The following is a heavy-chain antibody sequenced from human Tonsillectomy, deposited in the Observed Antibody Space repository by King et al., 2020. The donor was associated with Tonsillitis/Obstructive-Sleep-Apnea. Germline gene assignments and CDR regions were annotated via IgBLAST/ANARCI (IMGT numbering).Heavy chain of an antibody. V-gene: IGHV2-5*02. J-gene: IGHJ5*02. CDR2: IYWDDDK. CDR1: GFSLSTSGVG. CDR3: AHMPPYYGILTGPITDNWFDP. D-gene: IGHD3-9*01. Sequence: TLKESGPTLVKPTQTLTLTCTFSGFSLSTSGVGVGWIRQPPGKALECLALIYWDDDKRYSPSLKSRLTITKDTSKNQVVLTMTNMDPVDTATYYCAHMPPYYGILTGPITDNWFDPWGQGTLVTVSS.